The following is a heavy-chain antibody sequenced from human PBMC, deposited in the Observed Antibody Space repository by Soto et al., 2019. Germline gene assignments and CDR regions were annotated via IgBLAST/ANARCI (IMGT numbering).Heavy chain of an antibody. D-gene: IGHD6-13*01. CDR2: IKEDGSEE. J-gene: IGHJ4*02. CDR3: ARAIAVAGTGF. V-gene: IGHV3-7*01. Sequence: GGLLRLSCAASGFTFNNYWMNWVRQAPGKGLEWVANIKEDGSEEYYVDSVKGRFTISRDNAKNSLYLQMNSLRVEDTAVYYCARAIAVAGTGFWGQGTLVTVSS. CDR1: GFTFNNYW.